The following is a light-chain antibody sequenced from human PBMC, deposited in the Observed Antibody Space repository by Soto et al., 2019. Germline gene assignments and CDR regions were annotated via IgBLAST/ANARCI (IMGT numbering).Light chain of an antibody. CDR1: SSDVGSYNL. CDR3: CSYAGSSTYV. J-gene: IGLJ1*01. CDR2: EVS. V-gene: IGLV2-23*02. Sequence: QSVLTQPASVSGSPGQSITISCTETSSDVGSYNLVSWYQQHPGKAPKLMIYEVSKRPSGVSNRFSGSKSGNAASLTISGLQAEDEADYYCCSYAGSSTYVFGTGTKVTAL.